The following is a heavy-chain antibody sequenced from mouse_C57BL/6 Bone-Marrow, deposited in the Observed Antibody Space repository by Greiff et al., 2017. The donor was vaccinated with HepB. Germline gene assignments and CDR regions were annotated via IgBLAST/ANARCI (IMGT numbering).Heavy chain of an antibody. CDR1: GYTFTSYG. J-gene: IGHJ1*03. CDR3: ASAYYYGSSPDWYFDV. V-gene: IGHV1-81*01. CDR2: IYPRSGNT. Sequence: QVQLQQSGAELARPGASVKLSCKASGYTFTSYGISWVKQRTGQGLEWIGEIYPRSGNTYYNEKFKGKATLTADKSSSTAYMELRSLTSEDSAVYFCASAYYYGSSPDWYFDVWGTGTTVTVSS. D-gene: IGHD1-1*01.